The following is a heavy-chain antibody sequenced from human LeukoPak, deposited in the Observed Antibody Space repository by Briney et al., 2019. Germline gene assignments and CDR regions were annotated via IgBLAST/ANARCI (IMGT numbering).Heavy chain of an antibody. Sequence: GGSLRLSCAASGFTVSSNYMSWVRQAPGKGLEWVSVIYSGGSTYYADSVKGRFTISRDNSKNTLYLQMNSLRAEDTAVYYCATDTARIAAAGFCFDYWGQGTLVTVSS. CDR3: ATDTARIAAAGFCFDY. D-gene: IGHD6-13*01. CDR2: IYSGGST. V-gene: IGHV3-66*01. J-gene: IGHJ4*02. CDR1: GFTVSSNY.